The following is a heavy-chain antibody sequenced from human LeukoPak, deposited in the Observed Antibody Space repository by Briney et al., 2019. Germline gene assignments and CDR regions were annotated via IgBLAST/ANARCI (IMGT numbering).Heavy chain of an antibody. CDR2: ITPDGSRT. CDR3: ARAKLEPVLYYFDY. V-gene: IGHV3-74*01. CDR1: GFTLRTYW. D-gene: IGHD1-1*01. J-gene: IGHJ4*02. Sequence: TGGSLRLSCVASGFTLRTYWMHWVRQAPGKGLVWVSRITPDGSRTDHADSVKGRFTISRDNAKNSLYLQMNSLRAEDTAVYYCARAKLEPVLYYFDYWGQGTLVTVSS.